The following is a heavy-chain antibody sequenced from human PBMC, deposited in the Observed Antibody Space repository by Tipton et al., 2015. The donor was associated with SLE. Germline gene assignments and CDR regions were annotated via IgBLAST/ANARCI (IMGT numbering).Heavy chain of an antibody. Sequence: TLSLTCAVYGGSFSGYYWSWIRQPPGKGLEWIGEINHSGSTNYNPSLKSRVTISVDTSKNQFSLKLSSVTAADTAVYYCARGQMDHAFDIRGQGTMVTVSS. J-gene: IGHJ3*02. V-gene: IGHV4-34*01. CDR1: GGSFSGYY. CDR3: ARGQMDHAFDI. CDR2: INHSGST. D-gene: IGHD5-24*01.